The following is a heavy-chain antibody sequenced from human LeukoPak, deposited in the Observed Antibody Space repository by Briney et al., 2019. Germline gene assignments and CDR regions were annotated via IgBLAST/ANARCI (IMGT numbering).Heavy chain of an antibody. Sequence: GGSLRLSCAASGFTFSSYGMHWVRQAPGKGLEWVAFKRYDGSNKYYADSVKGRFTISRDNSKNTLYLQMNSLRAEDTAVYYCAKTDSSSRHGQFARPYYYMDVWGKGTTVTVSS. J-gene: IGHJ6*03. CDR3: AKTDSSSRHGQFARPYYYMDV. CDR2: KRYDGSNK. V-gene: IGHV3-30*02. CDR1: GFTFSSYG. D-gene: IGHD6-13*01.